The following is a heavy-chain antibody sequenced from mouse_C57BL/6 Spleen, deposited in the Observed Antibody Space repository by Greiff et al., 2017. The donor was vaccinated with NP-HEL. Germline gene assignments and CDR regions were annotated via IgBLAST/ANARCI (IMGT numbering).Heavy chain of an antibody. J-gene: IGHJ4*01. CDR1: GYTFTSYW. CDR2: INPSNGGT. V-gene: IGHV1-53*01. CDR3: AREDYGNVEYYAMDY. Sequence: QVQLQQPGPELVKPGASVKLSCKASGYTFTSYWMHWVKQRPGQGLEWIGNINPSNGGTNYNEKFKSKATLTVDKSSSTAYMQLSSLTSEDSAVYYCAREDYGNVEYYAMDYWGQGTSVTVSS. D-gene: IGHD2-1*01.